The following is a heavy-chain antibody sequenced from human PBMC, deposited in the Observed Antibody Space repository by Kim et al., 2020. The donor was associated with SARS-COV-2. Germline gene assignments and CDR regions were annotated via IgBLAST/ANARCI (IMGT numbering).Heavy chain of an antibody. CDR2: TR. CDR3: ARSAEGDF. J-gene: IGHJ4*02. V-gene: IGHV3-11*01. Sequence: TRAYADSVKGRFTISRDNAKNSLYLQMSSLRADDTAVYYCARSAEGDFWGQGILVTVSS.